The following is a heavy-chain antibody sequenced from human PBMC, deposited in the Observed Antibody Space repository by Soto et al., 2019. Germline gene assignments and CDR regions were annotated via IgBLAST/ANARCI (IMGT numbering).Heavy chain of an antibody. CDR1: GGTFSSYA. Sequence: QVQLVQSGAEVKKPGSSVKVSCKASGGTFSSYAISWVRQAPGQGLEWMGGIIPIFGTANYAQKFQGRVTITADESTSTAYMELSSLRSEDKAVYYCAREGGSGNYRYYAMAVWGQGNTVTVSS. D-gene: IGHD3-10*01. CDR2: IIPIFGTA. J-gene: IGHJ6*02. CDR3: AREGGSGNYRYYAMAV. V-gene: IGHV1-69*12.